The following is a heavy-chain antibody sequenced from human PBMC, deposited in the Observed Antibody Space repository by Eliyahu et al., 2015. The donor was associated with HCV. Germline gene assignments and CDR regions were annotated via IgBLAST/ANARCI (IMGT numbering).Heavy chain of an antibody. CDR1: GYTFSDYY. J-gene: IGHJ5*02. CDR2: INPNNGDT. D-gene: IGHD5-18*01. V-gene: IGHV1-2*02. CDR3: ARDYLYFSYALS. Sequence: QVQLVQSGAEVKKPGASVKVSCKTSGYTFSDYYLHWVRQGPGQGLEWMGWINPNNGDTNYAQKFQGRVTMTRDTSISTAYMELTRLRSDDTAVYFCARDYLYFSYALSWGQGTLVTVSS.